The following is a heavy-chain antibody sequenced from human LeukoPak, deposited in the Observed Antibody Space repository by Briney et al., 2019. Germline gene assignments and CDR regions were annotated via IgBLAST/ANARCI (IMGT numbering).Heavy chain of an antibody. CDR1: GFTFSTFW. Sequence: GGSLRLSCAASGFTFSTFWMTWVRQAPGKGLEWVANINQDGSEKDYVDSVKGRFTISRDNAKNSLYLQVNSLRDDDTAVYYCGRVQKTQTGGTPDYWGQGTLDTVSS. CDR3: GRVQKTQTGGTPDY. V-gene: IGHV3-7*01. D-gene: IGHD1-14*01. J-gene: IGHJ4*02. CDR2: INQDGSEK.